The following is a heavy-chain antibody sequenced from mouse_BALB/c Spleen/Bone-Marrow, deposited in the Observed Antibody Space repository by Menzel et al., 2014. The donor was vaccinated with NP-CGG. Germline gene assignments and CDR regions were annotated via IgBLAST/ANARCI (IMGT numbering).Heavy chain of an antibody. Sequence: QVQLQQSGPGLVAPSQSLSITCTVSGFSLTGYGVNWVRQPPGKGLEWLGMIWGDGSTDYNSALKSRLSISKDNSKSQVVLKMNSLQTDDTARYYCAREPHYYAMDYWGQGTSVTVSS. CDR1: GFSLTGYG. V-gene: IGHV2-6-7*01. CDR3: AREPHYYAMDY. CDR2: IWGDGST. J-gene: IGHJ4*01.